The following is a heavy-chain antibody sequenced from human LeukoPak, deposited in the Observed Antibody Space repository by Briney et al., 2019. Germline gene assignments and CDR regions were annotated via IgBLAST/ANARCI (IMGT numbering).Heavy chain of an antibody. CDR2: INPNSGGT. D-gene: IGHD6-19*01. J-gene: IGHJ5*02. CDR1: GYTFTGYY. V-gene: IGHV1-2*02. CDR3: ARDVGNVAGTFWFDP. Sequence: ASVKVSCKASGYTFTGYYMHWVRQAPGQGLEWMGWINPNSGGTNYAQKFQGRVTMTRDTSISTAYMELSSLRSEDTAVYYCARDVGNVAGTFWFDPWGQGTLVTVSS.